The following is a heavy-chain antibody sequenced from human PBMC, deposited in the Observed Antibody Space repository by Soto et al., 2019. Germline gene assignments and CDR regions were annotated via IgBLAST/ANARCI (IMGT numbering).Heavy chain of an antibody. J-gene: IGHJ3*02. D-gene: IGHD3-22*01. CDR1: GGSISSYY. CDR2: IYYSGST. V-gene: IGHV4-59*01. CDR3: ARVKGRSYYDGDAFDI. Sequence: PSETLSLTCTVSGGSISSYYWSWIRQPPGKGLEWIGYIYYSGSTNYNPSLKSRVTISVDTSKNQFSLKLSSVTAADTAVYYCARVKGRSYYDGDAFDIWGQGTMVT.